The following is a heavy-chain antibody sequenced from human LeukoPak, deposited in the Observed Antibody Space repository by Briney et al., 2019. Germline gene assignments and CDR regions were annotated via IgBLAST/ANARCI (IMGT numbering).Heavy chain of an antibody. D-gene: IGHD1-26*01. CDR1: GVSFSGYY. CDR2: ISGSGGST. CDR3: AKDLRYSGSLRAMDY. V-gene: IGHV3-23*01. J-gene: IGHJ4*02. Sequence: ETLSLTCAVYGVSFSGYYWSWIRQAPGKGLEWVSAISGSGGSTYYADSVKGRFSISRDNSKNTLYLQMNSLRAEDTAVYYCAKDLRYSGSLRAMDYWGQGTLVTVSS.